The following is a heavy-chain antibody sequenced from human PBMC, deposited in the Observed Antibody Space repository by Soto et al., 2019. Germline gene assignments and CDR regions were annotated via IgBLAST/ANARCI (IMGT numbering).Heavy chain of an antibody. CDR1: GYTFTGYY. Sequence: ASVKVSCKPSGYTFTGYYLHWVRQAPGQGREWMGWSRPDTGGTKYAQKVQGRVSMTRDTSIGTAYMELSGLTSDETAVYYCAREATRMTFTCDYWVPGTLVTGSS. CDR2: SRPDTGGT. V-gene: IGHV1-2*02. D-gene: IGHD1-1*01. CDR3: AREATRMTFTCDY. J-gene: IGHJ4*02.